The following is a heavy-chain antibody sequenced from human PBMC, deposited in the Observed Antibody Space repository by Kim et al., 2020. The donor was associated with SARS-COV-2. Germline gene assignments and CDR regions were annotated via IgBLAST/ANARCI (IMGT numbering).Heavy chain of an antibody. CDR1: GFTFSSYG. Sequence: GGSLRLSCAASGFTFSSYGMHWVRQAPGKGLEWVAVIWYDGSNKYYADSVKGRFTISRDNSKNTLYLQMNSLRAEDTAVYYCARDPGGYCSSTSCYLDYWGQGTLVTVSS. D-gene: IGHD2-2*01. CDR2: IWYDGSNK. V-gene: IGHV3-33*01. CDR3: ARDPGGYCSSTSCYLDY. J-gene: IGHJ4*02.